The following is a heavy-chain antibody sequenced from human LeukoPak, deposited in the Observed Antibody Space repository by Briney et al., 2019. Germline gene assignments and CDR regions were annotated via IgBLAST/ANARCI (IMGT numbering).Heavy chain of an antibody. Sequence: GGSLRLSCEASGFIFSNYGMHWVRQAPGEGLEWLALIWYEGQTKFYADSVKGRFTISRDDSRSTVYLQMNSLRAEDTAVYYCAKGFKTYGELSFDYWGQGTLVTVSS. J-gene: IGHJ4*02. CDR1: GFIFSNYG. V-gene: IGHV3-33*06. D-gene: IGHD4-17*01. CDR3: AKGFKTYGELSFDY. CDR2: IWYEGQTK.